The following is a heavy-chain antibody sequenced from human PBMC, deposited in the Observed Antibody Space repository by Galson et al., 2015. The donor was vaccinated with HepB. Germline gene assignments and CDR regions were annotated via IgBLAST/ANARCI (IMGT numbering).Heavy chain of an antibody. Sequence: SVKVSCKASGYTFTSYAMNWVRQAPGQGLEWMGWINTNTGNPTYAQGFTGRFVFSLDTSVSTAYLQISSLKAEDTAVYYCARGGPGNYYNVPFDYWGQGTLVTVSS. CDR1: GYTFTSYA. CDR2: INTNTGNP. V-gene: IGHV7-4-1*02. J-gene: IGHJ4*02. D-gene: IGHD3-10*01. CDR3: ARGGPGNYYNVPFDY.